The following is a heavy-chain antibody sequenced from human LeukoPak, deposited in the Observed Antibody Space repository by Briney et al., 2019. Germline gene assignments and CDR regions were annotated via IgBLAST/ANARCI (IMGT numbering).Heavy chain of an antibody. Sequence: SGTLSLTCAVSGGSISSENLWSWVRQSPGKGLEWIGEIYYSGSANYNPSLKSRVTLSVDKSKNQFSLKLTSVTAADTAVYYCAREPAETDYFDSWGQGTLVTVSS. V-gene: IGHV4-4*02. J-gene: IGHJ4*02. CDR3: AREPAETDYFDS. CDR1: GGSISSENL. CDR2: IYYSGSA.